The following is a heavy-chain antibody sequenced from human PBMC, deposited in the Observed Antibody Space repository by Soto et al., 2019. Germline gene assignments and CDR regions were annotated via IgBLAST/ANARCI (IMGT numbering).Heavy chain of an antibody. Sequence: PSETLSLTCTVSGGSISRYYWSWIRRPPGKGLEWIGGIYYSGSTKYNPSLTSRVTISVDTSKNLFSLKLSSVTAADTAVYDCARLEDYYDWFDPWGQGTLVTVSS. J-gene: IGHJ5*02. CDR3: ARLEDYYDWFDP. V-gene: IGHV4-59*01. D-gene: IGHD3-22*01. CDR2: IYYSGST. CDR1: GGSISRYY.